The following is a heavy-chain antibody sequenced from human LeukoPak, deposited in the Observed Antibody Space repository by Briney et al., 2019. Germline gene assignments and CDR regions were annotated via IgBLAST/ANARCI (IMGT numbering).Heavy chain of an antibody. Sequence: PSETLSLTCTVSGGSISGYYWSWIRQPPGKGLEWIGYIYYSGSTNYNPSLKSRVTVSVDTSKNQFSLKLSSVTAADTAMYYCARDLDYFDSWGQGTLVTVSS. J-gene: IGHJ4*02. V-gene: IGHV4-59*01. D-gene: IGHD3-16*01. CDR2: IYYSGST. CDR1: GGSISGYY. CDR3: ARDLDYFDS.